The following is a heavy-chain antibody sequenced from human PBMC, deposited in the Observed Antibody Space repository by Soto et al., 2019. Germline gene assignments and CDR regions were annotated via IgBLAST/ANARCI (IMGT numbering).Heavy chain of an antibody. CDR2: VSDSGLNT. D-gene: IGHD5-18*01. CDR1: GFTFSTYA. CDR3: AKDRPRRTSGYFFES. V-gene: IGHV3-23*01. Sequence: EVQLLESGGKLVQPGGSLTLSCAASGFTFSTYAMAWVRQAPGKGLEWVSGVSDSGLNTDYADPVKGRFYISRDNSKITVSLHMNSLSAEDTSLYSSAKDRPRRTSGYFFESWGQGTPFTFSS. J-gene: IGHJ1*01.